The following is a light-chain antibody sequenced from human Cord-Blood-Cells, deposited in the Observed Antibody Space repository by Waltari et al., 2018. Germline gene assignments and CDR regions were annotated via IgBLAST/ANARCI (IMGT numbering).Light chain of an antibody. CDR3: QQYNSYSTT. J-gene: IGKJ2*01. CDR1: QSISSW. V-gene: IGKV1-5*01. Sequence: DIQMTQSPSTLSASVGDRLTITCRASQSISSWLAWYQQKPGKAPKLLIYDASSLESGVPSRFSGSGSGTEFTLTISSLQPDDFATYYCQQYNSYSTTFGQGTKLEIK. CDR2: DAS.